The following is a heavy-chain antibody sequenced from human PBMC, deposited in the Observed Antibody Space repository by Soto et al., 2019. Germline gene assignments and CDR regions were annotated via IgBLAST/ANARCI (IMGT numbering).Heavy chain of an antibody. CDR3: ARGGRRYCSSTSCYFDY. Sequence: QVQLQQWGAGLLKPSETLSLTCAVYGGSFSGYYWSWIRQPPGKGLEWIGEINHSGSTNYNPSLKSRVPISVDTSKNQFSRKLSSVTAADTAVYYCARGGRRYCSSTSCYFDYWGRGTLVTVSS. D-gene: IGHD2-2*01. CDR2: INHSGST. CDR1: GGSFSGYY. V-gene: IGHV4-34*01. J-gene: IGHJ4*02.